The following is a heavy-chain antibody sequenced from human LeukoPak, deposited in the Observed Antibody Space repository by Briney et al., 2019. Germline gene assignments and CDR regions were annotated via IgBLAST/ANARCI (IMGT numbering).Heavy chain of an antibody. D-gene: IGHD6-6*01. Sequence: PSETLSLTCTVSGGSISSYYWSWIRQPPGKGLEWIGYIYYSGSTNYNPSLKSRVTISVDTSKTQFSLKLSSVTAADTAVYYCARGWSRSSADYWGQGTLVTASS. V-gene: IGHV4-59*01. CDR1: GGSISSYY. CDR2: IYYSGST. J-gene: IGHJ4*02. CDR3: ARGWSRSSADY.